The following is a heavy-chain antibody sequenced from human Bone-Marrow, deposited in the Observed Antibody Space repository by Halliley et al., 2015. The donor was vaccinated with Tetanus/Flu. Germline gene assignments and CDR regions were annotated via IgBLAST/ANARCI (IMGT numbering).Heavy chain of an antibody. D-gene: IGHD6-19*01. J-gene: IGHJ3*02. V-gene: IGHV3-23*01. Sequence: SLRLSCAASRLTLSSYAMSWVRQAPGKGLEWVSSIRSGDNTHYADSVKGRFTISRDNSKNTLYLQMNSLRAEDTALYYCAKGVVYSSGWSNAFEIWGQGTLVTVSS. CDR2: IRSGDNT. CDR1: RLTLSSYA. CDR3: AKGVVYSSGWSNAFEI.